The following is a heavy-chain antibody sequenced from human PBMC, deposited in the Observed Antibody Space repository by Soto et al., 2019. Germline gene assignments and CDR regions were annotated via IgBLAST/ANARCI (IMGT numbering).Heavy chain of an antibody. CDR2: INPNSGGT. CDR1: GYTFTSYY. V-gene: IGHV1-2*02. D-gene: IGHD3-3*01. Sequence: ASVKFSCKASGYTFTSYYMHWVRQAPGQGLEWMGWINPNSGGTNYAQKFQGRVTMTRDTSISTAYMELSRLRSDDTAVYYCARLFTPFLEWLLFEVYMDVWGQGTTVTVSS. J-gene: IGHJ6*03. CDR3: ARLFTPFLEWLLFEVYMDV.